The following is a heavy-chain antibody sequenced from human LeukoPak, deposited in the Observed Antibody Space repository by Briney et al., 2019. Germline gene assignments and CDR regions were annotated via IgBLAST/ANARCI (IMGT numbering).Heavy chain of an antibody. V-gene: IGHV3-74*01. CDR2: ISSDASIT. CDR1: GLTFSTYW. J-gene: IGHJ3*02. D-gene: IGHD3-10*01. Sequence: GGSLRLSCAASGLTFSTYWMHWVRQDPGKGLVWVSRISSDASITSYADPVKGRFTISRDNAKNSLYLQMNSLRAEDTAVYYCARDRSGIREFDAFDIWGQGTMVTVSS. CDR3: ARDRSGIREFDAFDI.